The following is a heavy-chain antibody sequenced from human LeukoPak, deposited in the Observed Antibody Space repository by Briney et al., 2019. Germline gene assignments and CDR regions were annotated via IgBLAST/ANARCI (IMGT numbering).Heavy chain of an antibody. CDR3: ARSYGSGSSYFDY. Sequence: ASVKVSCKASVYTFTGYYMHWVRQAPGQGLEWMGWINPNSGGTNYAQKFQGRVTMTRDTSISTAYMELSRLRSDGTAVYYCARSYGSGSSYFDYWGQGTLVTISS. V-gene: IGHV1-2*02. D-gene: IGHD3-10*01. CDR2: INPNSGGT. J-gene: IGHJ4*02. CDR1: VYTFTGYY.